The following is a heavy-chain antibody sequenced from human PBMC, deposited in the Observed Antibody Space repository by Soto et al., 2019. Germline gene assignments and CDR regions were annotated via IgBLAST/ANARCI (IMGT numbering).Heavy chain of an antibody. CDR3: ARTRSGRYL. J-gene: IGHJ5*02. D-gene: IGHD3-10*01. V-gene: IGHV1-8*01. Sequence: QVQLVQSGAEVKKPGASVKVACRASGYTFTSFDINWVRQATGQGLEWMGRMNPSSGNTDYAQKFQGRVTMTRDTPISTAYMELSSLSSEDTAVYYCARTRSGRYLWGQGTLVTVSS. CDR2: MNPSSGNT. CDR1: GYTFTSFD.